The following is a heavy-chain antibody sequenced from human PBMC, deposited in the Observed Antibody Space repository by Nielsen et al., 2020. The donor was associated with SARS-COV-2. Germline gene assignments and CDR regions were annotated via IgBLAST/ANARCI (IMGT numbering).Heavy chain of an antibody. J-gene: IGHJ6*02. Sequence: SCAASGFTFDDYAMHWVRQAPGKGLEWVSGISWNSGSIGYADSVKGRFTISRDNAKNSLYLQMNSLRAEDTALYYCATGPDYYYYGMDVWGQGTTVTVSS. CDR1: GFTFDDYA. D-gene: IGHD1-14*01. CDR2: ISWNSGSI. V-gene: IGHV3-9*01. CDR3: ATGPDYYYYGMDV.